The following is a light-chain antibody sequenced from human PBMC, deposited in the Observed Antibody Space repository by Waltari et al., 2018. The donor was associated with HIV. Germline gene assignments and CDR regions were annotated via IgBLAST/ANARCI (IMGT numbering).Light chain of an antibody. CDR2: TND. CDR1: SSYIGRKT. J-gene: IGLJ3*02. Sequence: QSVLTQPPSASGTPGQRVTISCSGGSSYIGRKTVNWYQQLPGMAPKLLIYTNDQRPAGGPVRFSGSKSGTSASLAISGLQSEDEADYYCAAWDDSLDVWVFGGGTKLTVL. CDR3: AAWDDSLDVWV. V-gene: IGLV1-44*01.